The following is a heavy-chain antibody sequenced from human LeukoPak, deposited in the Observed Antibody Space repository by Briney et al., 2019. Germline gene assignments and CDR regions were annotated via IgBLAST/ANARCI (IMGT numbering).Heavy chain of an antibody. CDR1: GITFSSYA. CDR3: AKERGGITGYFDY. CDR2: VSGSGGST. Sequence: GGSLRLSCAASGITFSSYAMSWVRQAPGKGLEWVSGVSGSGGSTYYADSVKGRFTISRDNSKNTLYLQMNSLRPEDTAIHYCAKERGGITGYFDYWGQGTLVTVSS. D-gene: IGHD1-26*01. J-gene: IGHJ4*02. V-gene: IGHV3-23*01.